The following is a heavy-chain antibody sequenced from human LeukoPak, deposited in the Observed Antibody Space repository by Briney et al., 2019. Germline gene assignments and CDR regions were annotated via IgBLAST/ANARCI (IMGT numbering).Heavy chain of an antibody. CDR1: GGSISSGDYY. CDR3: ARVYYDILTGYFFDY. D-gene: IGHD3-9*01. V-gene: IGHV4-30-4*01. CDR2: IYYSGST. Sequence: SETLSLTCTVSGGSISSGDYYWSWIRQPPGKGLEWVGYIYYSGSTYYNPSLKSRVTISVDTSKNQFSLKLSSVTAADTAVYYCARVYYDILTGYFFDYWGQGTLVAVSS. J-gene: IGHJ4*02.